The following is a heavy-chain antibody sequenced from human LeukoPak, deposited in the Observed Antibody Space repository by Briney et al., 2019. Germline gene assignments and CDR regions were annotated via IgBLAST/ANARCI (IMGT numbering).Heavy chain of an antibody. J-gene: IGHJ5*02. CDR1: GFTFSNYW. CDR2: IGSDGGST. V-gene: IGHV3-74*01. Sequence: TGRSLRLSCAASGFTFSNYWMHWVRQAPGKGLVWVSRIGSDGGSTTYADSVKGRFSISRDNAKNTLYLQINSLRADDTAVYYCSRSDWFDPWGQGTLVTVSS. CDR3: SRSDWFDP.